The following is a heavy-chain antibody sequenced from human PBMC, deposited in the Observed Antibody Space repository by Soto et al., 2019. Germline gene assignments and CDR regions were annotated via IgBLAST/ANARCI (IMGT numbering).Heavy chain of an antibody. CDR1: GGTFSSYA. Sequence: SVKVSCKASGGTFSSYAISWVRQAPGQGLEWMGGIIPIFGTANYAQKFQGRVTITADESTSTAYMELSSLRSEDTAVYYCARAHIVLVTAIPFDAFDIWGQGTMLTV. J-gene: IGHJ3*02. CDR3: ARAHIVLVTAIPFDAFDI. CDR2: IIPIFGTA. D-gene: IGHD2-21*02. V-gene: IGHV1-69*13.